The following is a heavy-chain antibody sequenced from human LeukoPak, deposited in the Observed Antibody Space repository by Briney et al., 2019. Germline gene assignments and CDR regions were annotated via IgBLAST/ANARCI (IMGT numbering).Heavy chain of an antibody. V-gene: IGHV3-48*01. Sequence: GGSLSLSCAASGFTFSSYSMNWVRQAPGKGLEWVSYISSSSSTIYYADSVKGRFTISGDNAKNSLYLQMNSLRAEDTAVYYCASHPRAAAFDIWGQGTMVTVSS. CDR2: ISSSSSTI. CDR1: GFTFSSYS. J-gene: IGHJ3*02. CDR3: ASHPRAAAFDI.